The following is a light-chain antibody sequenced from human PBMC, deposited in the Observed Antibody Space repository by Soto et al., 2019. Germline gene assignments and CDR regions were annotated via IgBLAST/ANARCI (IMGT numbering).Light chain of an antibody. V-gene: IGLV2-23*01. J-gene: IGLJ1*01. CDR2: GGS. CDR3: CSFAGNSNYV. Sequence: QSVLAQPASVSGSPGQSIAISCAGTSNDVGSYNLVSWYQHHPGKAPRLMIYGGSKRPSGVSDRFSGSKSGNTASLTISGLQAEDEADYYCCSFAGNSNYVFGTGTNVTVL. CDR1: SNDVGSYNL.